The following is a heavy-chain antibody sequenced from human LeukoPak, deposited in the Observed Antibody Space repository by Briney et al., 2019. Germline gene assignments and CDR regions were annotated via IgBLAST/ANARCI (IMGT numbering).Heavy chain of an antibody. CDR2: IYYSGST. Sequence: PSETLSLTCTVSGGSISSCYWSWIRQPPGKGLEWIGYIYYSGSTNYNPSLKSRVTISVDTSKNQFSLKLSSVTAADTAVYYCARGGRSSSWSEGLFDYWGQGTLVTVSS. CDR1: GGSISSCY. J-gene: IGHJ4*02. V-gene: IGHV4-59*01. CDR3: ARGGRSSSWSEGLFDY. D-gene: IGHD6-13*01.